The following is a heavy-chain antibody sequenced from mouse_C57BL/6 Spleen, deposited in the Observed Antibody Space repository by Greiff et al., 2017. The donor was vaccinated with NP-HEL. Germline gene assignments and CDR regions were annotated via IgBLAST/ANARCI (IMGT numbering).Heavy chain of an antibody. Sequence: VQLQQSGPELVKPGASVKISCKASGYTFTDYYMNWVKQSHGKSLEWIGDINPNNGGTSYNQKFKGKATLTVDKSSSTAYMELRSLTSEDSAVYYCARPGSSYPYYYARDYWGQGTSVTVSS. J-gene: IGHJ4*01. D-gene: IGHD1-1*01. CDR3: ARPGSSYPYYYARDY. V-gene: IGHV1-26*01. CDR1: GYTFTDYY. CDR2: INPNNGGT.